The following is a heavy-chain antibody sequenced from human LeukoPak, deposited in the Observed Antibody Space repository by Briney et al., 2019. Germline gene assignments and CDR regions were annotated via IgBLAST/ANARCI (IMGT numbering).Heavy chain of an antibody. CDR2: ISNSGSTI. V-gene: IGHV3-11*04. J-gene: IGHJ1*01. CDR1: GFTFSDYY. CDR3: ARGYYDSSGYFGGGW. D-gene: IGHD3-22*01. Sequence: GGSLRLSCAASGFTFSDYYMSWIRQAAGIGLEWVSYISNSGSTIYYADSVKGRFTISRDNAKNSLYLQMNSLRAEDTAVYYCARGYYDSSGYFGGGWWGQGTLVTVSS.